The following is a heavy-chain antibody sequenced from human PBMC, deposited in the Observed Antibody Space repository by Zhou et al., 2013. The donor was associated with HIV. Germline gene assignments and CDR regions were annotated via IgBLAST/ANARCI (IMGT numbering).Heavy chain of an antibody. J-gene: IGHJ5*02. CDR1: GGSISSHY. Sequence: VQLQESGPGLVKPSETLSLTCTVSGGSISSHYWSWIRQPPGKGLEWIGYMYYSGSTNYNPSLKSRVTISVDTSKNQFSLRLSSLTAADTAVYYCARDLEQQLVPGCFDPWGQGTLVTVSS. V-gene: IGHV4-59*11. D-gene: IGHD6-13*01. CDR3: ARDLEQQLVPGCFDP. CDR2: MYYSGST.